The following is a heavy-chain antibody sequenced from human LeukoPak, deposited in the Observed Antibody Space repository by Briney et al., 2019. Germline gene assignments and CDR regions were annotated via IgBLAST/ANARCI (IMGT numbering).Heavy chain of an antibody. J-gene: IGHJ4*02. CDR3: ATTLGSGWKFDY. D-gene: IGHD6-19*01. CDR1: GFSVYSNY. V-gene: IGHV3-30*03. Sequence: PGGSLRLSCAASGFSVYSNYMTWVRQAPGKGLEWVAVISYDGSNKYADSVKGRFTISRDNSKNTLFLQMNSLRPDDTAVYYCATTLGSGWKFDYWGQGTLVTVSS. CDR2: ISYDGSNK.